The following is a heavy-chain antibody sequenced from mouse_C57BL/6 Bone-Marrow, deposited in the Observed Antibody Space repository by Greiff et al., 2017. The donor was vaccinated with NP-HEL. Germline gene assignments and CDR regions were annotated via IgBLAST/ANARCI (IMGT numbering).Heavy chain of an antibody. J-gene: IGHJ2*01. CDR3: ARRGLSYSPYYFDY. Sequence: QVQLQQSGAELVRPGSSVKLSCKASGYTFTSYWMDWVKQRPGQGLEWIGNIYPSDSESHYNQQFKDKATLTVDKSSSTAYMQLSSLTSEDSAVYYCARRGLSYSPYYFDYWGQGTTLTVSS. CDR1: GYTFTSYW. D-gene: IGHD2-12*01. V-gene: IGHV1-61*01. CDR2: IYPSDSES.